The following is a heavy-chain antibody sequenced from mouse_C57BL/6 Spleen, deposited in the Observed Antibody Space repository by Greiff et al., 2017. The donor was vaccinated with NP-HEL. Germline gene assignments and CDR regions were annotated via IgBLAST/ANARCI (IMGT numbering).Heavy chain of an antibody. D-gene: IGHD2-12*01. V-gene: IGHV1-26*01. CDR3: ARFWNDDGWYFDV. J-gene: IGHJ1*03. CDR2: INPNNGGT. Sequence: EVQLQQSGPELVKPGASVKISCKASGYTFTDYYMNWVKQSHGKSLEWIGDINPNNGGTSYNQKFKGKATLTVDKSSSTAYMELRSLTSEDSAVYYCARFWNDDGWYFDVWGTGTTVTVSS. CDR1: GYTFTDYY.